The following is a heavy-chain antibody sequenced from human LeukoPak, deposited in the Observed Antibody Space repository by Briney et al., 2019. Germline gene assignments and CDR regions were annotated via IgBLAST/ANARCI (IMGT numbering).Heavy chain of an antibody. J-gene: IGHJ4*02. CDR3: ARGGCTTTSCYIGDY. CDR2: LYYSGST. Sequence: SETLSLTCTVSGGSISSYYWSWIRQPPGKGLERIGYLYYSGSTNYNPSLKSRVTISVDTSKSQFSLKLSSVTAADTAVYYCARGGCTTTSCYIGDYWGQGTLVTVSS. V-gene: IGHV4-59*01. D-gene: IGHD2-2*02. CDR1: GGSISSYY.